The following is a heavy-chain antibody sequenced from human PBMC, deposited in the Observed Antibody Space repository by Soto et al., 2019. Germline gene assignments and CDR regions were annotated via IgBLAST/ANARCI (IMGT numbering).Heavy chain of an antibody. Sequence: SETLSLTCTVSGGSISSYYWNWIRQPLGKGLEWIGYIYYSGCTNYNPSLRSRVTISVDTSKNQFSLKLNSVTAADTAVYYCARVRDGYTFGPVDYWGQGTLVTVSS. CDR1: GGSISSYY. V-gene: IGHV4-59*01. CDR2: IYYSGCT. CDR3: ARVRDGYTFGPVDY. J-gene: IGHJ4*02. D-gene: IGHD5-18*01.